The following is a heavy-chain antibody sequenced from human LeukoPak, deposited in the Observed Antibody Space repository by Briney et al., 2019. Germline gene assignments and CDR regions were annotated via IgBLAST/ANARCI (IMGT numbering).Heavy chain of an antibody. CDR1: GFAFSDYD. D-gene: IGHD3-22*01. Sequence: GGSLRLSCAASGFAFSDYDMHWVRHTTGKGLEWVSAIATAGDTFYAGSVKGRFTISRENAKNSLYLQMNSLRAEDTAVYYCAKAGVYYYDSSGYLGNWGQGTLVTVSS. CDR3: AKAGVYYYDSSGYLGN. V-gene: IGHV3-13*01. J-gene: IGHJ4*02. CDR2: IATAGDT.